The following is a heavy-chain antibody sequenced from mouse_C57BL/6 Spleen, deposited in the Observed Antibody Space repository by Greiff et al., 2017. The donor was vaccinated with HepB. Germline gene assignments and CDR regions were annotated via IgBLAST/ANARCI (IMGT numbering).Heavy chain of an antibody. CDR2: ISDGGSYT. V-gene: IGHV5-4*01. J-gene: IGHJ1*03. Sequence: EVQVVESGGGLVKPGGSLKLSCAASGFTFSSYAMSWVRQTPEKRLEWVATISDGGSYTYYPDNVKGRFTISRDNAKNNLYLQMSHLKSEDTAMYYCARGGYYYGSSPYWYFDVWGTGTTVTVSS. D-gene: IGHD1-1*01. CDR3: ARGGYYYGSSPYWYFDV. CDR1: GFTFSSYA.